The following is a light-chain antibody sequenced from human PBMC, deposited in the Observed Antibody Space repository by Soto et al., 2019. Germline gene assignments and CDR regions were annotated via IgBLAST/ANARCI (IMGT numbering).Light chain of an antibody. CDR1: SSNIETNL. V-gene: IGLV1-47*02. CDR2: NND. Sequence: QLVLIQPPSVSGTPGQRVTISCSGSSSNIETNLVHWYQHLPGASPRLLIYNNDQRPSGVPDRFSASKSGTSASLAISGLRSEDEADYYCTATDDRLTGPVFGGGTKLTVL. CDR3: TATDDRLTGPV. J-gene: IGLJ2*01.